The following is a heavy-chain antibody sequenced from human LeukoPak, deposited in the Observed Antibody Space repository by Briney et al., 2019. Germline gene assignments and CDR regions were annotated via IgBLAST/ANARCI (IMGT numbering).Heavy chain of an antibody. CDR2: IYYSGST. CDR3: ARRRASGWYIDY. CDR1: GGSISSYY. D-gene: IGHD6-19*01. V-gene: IGHV4-59*08. Sequence: SETLSPTCTVSGGSISSYYWSWIRQPPGKGLEWIGYIYYSGSTYYNPSLKSRVTISVDTSKNQFSLKLSSVTAADTAVYYCARRRASGWYIDYWGQGTLVTVSS. J-gene: IGHJ4*02.